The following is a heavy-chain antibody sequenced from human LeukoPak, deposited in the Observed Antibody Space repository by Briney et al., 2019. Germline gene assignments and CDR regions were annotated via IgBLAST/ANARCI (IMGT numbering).Heavy chain of an antibody. J-gene: IGHJ4*02. Sequence: ASVKVSCKAPGYTFTSYYMHWVRQAPGQGLEWMGIINPSGGSTSYAQKFQGRVTMTRDTSTSTVYIELSSLRSEDTAVYYCARIGLCSCYDYWGQGTLVTVSS. D-gene: IGHD2-15*01. CDR1: GYTFTSYY. V-gene: IGHV1-46*01. CDR2: INPSGGST. CDR3: ARIGLCSCYDY.